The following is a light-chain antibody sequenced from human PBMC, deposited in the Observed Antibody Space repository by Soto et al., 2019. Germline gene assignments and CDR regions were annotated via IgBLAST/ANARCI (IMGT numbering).Light chain of an antibody. CDR2: AAS. J-gene: IGKJ1*01. Sequence: DIHLTQSPSSLSASVGDSVTITCRSSQTINKYLNWYQHRPGTAPKLLIYAASSLQTGVPTRFSGAGAVTFFTLTISNLQLEHLASCYCQQSYGSPGAFGRGTKVEI. CDR1: QTINKY. CDR3: QQSYGSPGA. V-gene: IGKV1-39*01.